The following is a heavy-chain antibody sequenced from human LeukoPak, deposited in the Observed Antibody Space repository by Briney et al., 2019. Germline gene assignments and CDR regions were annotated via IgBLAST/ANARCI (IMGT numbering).Heavy chain of an antibody. D-gene: IGHD5-18*01. CDR3: ARYSYGIYDSYYYYYGMDV. Sequence: PSETLSLACTVSGGSISSYYWSWIRQPPGKGLEWIGYIYYSGSTNYNPSLKSRVTISVDTSKNQFSLKLSSVTAADTAVYYYARYSYGIYDSYYYYYGMDVWGQGTTVTVSS. V-gene: IGHV4-59*01. CDR1: GGSISSYY. CDR2: IYYSGST. J-gene: IGHJ6*02.